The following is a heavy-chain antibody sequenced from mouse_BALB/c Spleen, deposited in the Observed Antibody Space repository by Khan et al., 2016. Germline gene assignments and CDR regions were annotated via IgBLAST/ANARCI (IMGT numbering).Heavy chain of an antibody. CDR1: GFNIKNTY. J-gene: IGHJ2*01. CDR2: IDPANGNT. Sequence: MQLEESGAELVKPGASVKLSCTASGFNIKNTYIHWVKLRPEQGLEWIGRIDPANGNTKYDPKFQGKATMTADTSSNTACLHLSKLTSEDTAVYYCAGYSGSSYDYWGQGTILTVSS. D-gene: IGHD1-1*01. V-gene: IGHV14-3*02. CDR3: AGYSGSSYDY.